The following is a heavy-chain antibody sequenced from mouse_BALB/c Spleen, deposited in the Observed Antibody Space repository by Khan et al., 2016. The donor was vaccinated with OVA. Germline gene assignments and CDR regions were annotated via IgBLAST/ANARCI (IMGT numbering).Heavy chain of an antibody. CDR1: GYTFPEYT. D-gene: IGHD3-3*01. Sequence: EVELVESGPELVKPGASVKISCKTSGYTFPEYTVHWVKQSLGKSLDWIGVINPKNGGTAYNQKFKDKATLTVDKSSSTAYMEFRSLTSEDSVLYYCARDAGRYWGQGTSVTVAS. V-gene: IGHV1-18*01. CDR3: ARDAGRY. CDR2: INPKNGGT. J-gene: IGHJ4*01.